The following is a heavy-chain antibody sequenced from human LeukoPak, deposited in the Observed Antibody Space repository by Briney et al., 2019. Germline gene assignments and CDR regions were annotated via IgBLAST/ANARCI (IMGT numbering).Heavy chain of an antibody. D-gene: IGHD2-2*01. J-gene: IGHJ4*02. CDR3: ARRNAMSD. CDR1: GFIISSFW. CDR2: IKYDGSEK. Sequence: GGSLRLSCAASGFIISSFWMSWVRQAPEKGLEWVANIKYDGSEKYYVDSVKGRFTISRDSAKNSLYLQMNSLRADDMAVYFCARRNAMSDWGQGTLVTVSS. V-gene: IGHV3-7*03.